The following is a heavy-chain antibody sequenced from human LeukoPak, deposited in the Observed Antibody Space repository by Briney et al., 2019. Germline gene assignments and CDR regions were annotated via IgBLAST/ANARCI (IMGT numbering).Heavy chain of an antibody. V-gene: IGHV4-59*10. Sequence: SETLSLTCAVYGGSFGGYYWTWIRQPAGKRLEWIGRIYTSGSTNYNPSLKSRVTISIDASKNQFSLRLSSVTAADTAVYYCARWSGSVTARNYYYYMDVWGEGTTVTVSS. D-gene: IGHD6-6*01. CDR2: IYTSGST. CDR3: ARWSGSVTARNYYYYMDV. CDR1: GGSFGGYY. J-gene: IGHJ6*03.